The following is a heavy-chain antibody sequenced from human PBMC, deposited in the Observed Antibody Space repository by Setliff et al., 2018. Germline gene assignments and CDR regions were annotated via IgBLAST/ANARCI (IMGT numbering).Heavy chain of an antibody. CDR3: ARASSGWYSAYYYYMDV. V-gene: IGHV4-61*09. CDR2: INRRGST. D-gene: IGHD6-19*01. CDR1: GGSVNSGYDN. J-gene: IGHJ6*03. Sequence: SETLSLTCTVSGGSVNSGYDNWNWLRQPAGKGLEWIGHINRRGSTNSYPSLKSRVTISLDTSKNQFSMNLTSVTAADTAVYYCARASSGWYSAYYYYMDVWGKGTTVTVSS.